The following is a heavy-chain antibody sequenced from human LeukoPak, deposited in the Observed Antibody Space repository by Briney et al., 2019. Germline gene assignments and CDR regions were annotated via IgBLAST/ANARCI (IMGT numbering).Heavy chain of an antibody. CDR1: GFTFSSYS. CDR2: ISSSSSYI. Sequence: GGSLRLSCAASGFTFSSYSMNWVRQAPGKGLEWVSSISSSSSYIYYADSVKGRFTISRDNAKNSPYLQMNSLRAEDTAVYYCARSDSGTFDYWGQGTLVTVSS. CDR3: ARSDSGTFDY. V-gene: IGHV3-21*01. J-gene: IGHJ4*02. D-gene: IGHD3-10*01.